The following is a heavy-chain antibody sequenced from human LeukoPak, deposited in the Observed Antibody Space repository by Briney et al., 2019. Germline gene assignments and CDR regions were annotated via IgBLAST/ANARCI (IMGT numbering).Heavy chain of an antibody. J-gene: IGHJ6*03. CDR3: ASSRYYYYYMDV. CDR1: GGSISSGSYY. CDR2: IYTSGST. V-gene: IGHV4-61*02. Sequence: SETLSPTCTVSGGSISSGSYYWSWIRQPAGKGLEWIGRIYTSGSTNYNPSLKSRVTISVNTSKNQFSLKLSSVTAADTAVYYCASSRYYYYYMDVWGKGTTVTISS.